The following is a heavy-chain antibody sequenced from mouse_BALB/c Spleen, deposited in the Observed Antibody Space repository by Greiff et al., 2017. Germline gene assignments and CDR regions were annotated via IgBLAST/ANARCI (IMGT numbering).Heavy chain of an antibody. V-gene: IGHV14-1*02. Sequence: EVKLMESGAELVRPGALVKLSCKASGFNIKDYYMHWVKQRPEQGLEWIGWIDPENGNTIYDPKFQGKASITADTSSNTAYLQLSSLTSEDTAVYYCARLGGAMDYWGQGTSVTVSS. D-gene: IGHD4-1*01. CDR3: ARLGGAMDY. CDR1: GFNIKDYY. J-gene: IGHJ4*01. CDR2: IDPENGNT.